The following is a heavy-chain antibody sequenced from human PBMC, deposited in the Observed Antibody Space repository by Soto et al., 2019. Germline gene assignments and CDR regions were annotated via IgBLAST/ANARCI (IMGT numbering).Heavy chain of an antibody. Sequence: QVQLVESGGGLVKPGGSLRLSCAASGFTFSGYYMSWIRQAPGKGLEWVSYISSSGSTIYYADSVKGRFNIFRENTKNSLYLQMNSLRAEDTAVYYCGRGADCSSTIFYPPTPENWFDPWGQGTLVTVSS. J-gene: IGHJ5*02. V-gene: IGHV3-11*01. D-gene: IGHD2-2*01. CDR2: ISSSGSTI. CDR3: GRGADCSSTIFYPPTPENWFDP. CDR1: GFTFSGYY.